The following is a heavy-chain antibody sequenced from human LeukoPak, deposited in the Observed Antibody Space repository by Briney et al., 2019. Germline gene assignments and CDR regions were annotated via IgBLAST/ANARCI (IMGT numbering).Heavy chain of an antibody. CDR2: IYSDNT. V-gene: IGHV3-53*01. CDR1: GFTVSSNS. CDR3: ARRAGAYSHPYDY. D-gene: IGHD4/OR15-4a*01. J-gene: IGHJ4*02. Sequence: GGSLRLSCTVSGFTVSSNSMSWVRQAPGKGLEWVSFIYSDNTHSSDSVKGRFTISRDNSKNTLYLQMDSLRAEDTAVDYGARRAGAYSHPYDYWGQGTLVTVSS.